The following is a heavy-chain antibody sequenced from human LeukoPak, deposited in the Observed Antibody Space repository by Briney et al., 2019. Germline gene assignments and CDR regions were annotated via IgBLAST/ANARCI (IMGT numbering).Heavy chain of an antibody. V-gene: IGHV4-34*01. J-gene: IGHJ4*02. CDR3: ARPGRLSSGYYYDY. CDR2: INHSGST. D-gene: IGHD3-22*01. Sequence: SETLSLTCAVYGGSFSGYYWSWIRQPPGKGLEWIGEINHSGSTNYNPSLKSRVTISVDTSKNQFSLKPSSVTAADTAVYYCARPGRLSSGYYYDYWGQGTLVTVSS. CDR1: GGSFSGYY.